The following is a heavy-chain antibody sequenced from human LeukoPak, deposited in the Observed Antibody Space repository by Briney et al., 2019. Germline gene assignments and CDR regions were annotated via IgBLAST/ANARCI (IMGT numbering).Heavy chain of an antibody. Sequence: GGSLRLSCAASGFTVSSNYMSWVRQAPGKGLEWVSVIYSGGSTYYADSVKGRFTISRDNSKNTLYLQMNSLRAEDTAVYYCARATYCSSTSCYNGIGYWGQGTLVTVSS. D-gene: IGHD2-2*02. CDR2: IYSGGST. V-gene: IGHV3-53*01. CDR1: GFTVSSNY. CDR3: ARATYCSSTSCYNGIGY. J-gene: IGHJ4*02.